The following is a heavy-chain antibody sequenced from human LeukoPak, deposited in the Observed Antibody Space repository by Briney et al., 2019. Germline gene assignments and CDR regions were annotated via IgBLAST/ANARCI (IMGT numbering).Heavy chain of an antibody. CDR1: GGSISSYY. V-gene: IGHV4-59*01. D-gene: IGHD2-2*01. Sequence: PSETLSLTCTVSGGSISSYYRSWIRQPPGKGLEWIGYIYYSGSTNYNPSLKSRVTISVDTSKNQFSLKLSSVTAADTAVYYCARGYCSSTSSPHDNWFDPWGQGTLVTVSS. J-gene: IGHJ5*02. CDR2: IYYSGST. CDR3: ARGYCSSTSSPHDNWFDP.